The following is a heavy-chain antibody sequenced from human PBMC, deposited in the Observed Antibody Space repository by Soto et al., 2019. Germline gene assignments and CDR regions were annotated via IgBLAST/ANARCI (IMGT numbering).Heavy chain of an antibody. CDR1: GFSLSNARMG. D-gene: IGHD2-15*01. CDR3: ARMYCSGGSCYDGINWFDP. J-gene: IGHJ5*02. Sequence: QVTLKESGPALVKPTETLTLTCTVSGFSLSNARMGVSWIRQAPGKALEWLAHIFSIDEKSYSTSLKSRLSISEDSSKSQVVLTMTNMDPVDTATYYCARMYCSGGSCYDGINWFDPWGQGTLVTVSS. V-gene: IGHV2-26*01. CDR2: IFSIDEK.